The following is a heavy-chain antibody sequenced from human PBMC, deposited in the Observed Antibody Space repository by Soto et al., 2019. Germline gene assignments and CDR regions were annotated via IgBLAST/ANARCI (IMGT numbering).Heavy chain of an antibody. Sequence: QVQLQESGPGLVKPSETLSLTCTVSGGCISSYYWSWNRQPPGKGLEWIGYIYYSGSTNYNPSLKSRVTISVDTSKNQFSLKLSSVTAADTAVYYCARYNWYFDLWGRGTLVTVSS. J-gene: IGHJ2*01. CDR2: IYYSGST. CDR3: ARYNWYFDL. V-gene: IGHV4-59*08. CDR1: GGCISSYY.